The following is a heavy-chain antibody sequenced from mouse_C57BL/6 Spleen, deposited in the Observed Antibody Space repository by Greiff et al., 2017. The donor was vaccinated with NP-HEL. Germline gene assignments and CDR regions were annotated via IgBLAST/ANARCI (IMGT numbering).Heavy chain of an antibody. V-gene: IGHV1-64*01. Sequence: QVQLKQPGAELVKPGASVKLSCKASGYTFTSYWMHWVKQRPGQGLEWIGMIHPNSGSTNYTEKFKSKATLTVANSSRTAYMQLSSLTSEDAAVYYCASREDYDDGPRAYWGQGTLVTVSA. CDR2: IHPNSGST. CDR3: ASREDYDDGPRAY. CDR1: GYTFTSYW. J-gene: IGHJ3*01. D-gene: IGHD2-4*01.